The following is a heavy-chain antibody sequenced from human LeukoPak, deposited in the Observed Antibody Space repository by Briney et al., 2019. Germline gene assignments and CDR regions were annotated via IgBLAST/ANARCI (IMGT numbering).Heavy chain of an antibody. CDR1: GGSISSYY. CDR3: ARGQQLVLDY. J-gene: IGHJ4*02. Sequence: PSETLSLTCTVSGGSISSYYWSWIRQPPGKGLEWIGYIYYSGSTNYNPSLKSRVTISVDTSKNQFSLKLSSVTAADTAVYYCARGQQLVLDYWGQGTLVTVSS. CDR2: IYYSGST. V-gene: IGHV4-59*12. D-gene: IGHD6-6*01.